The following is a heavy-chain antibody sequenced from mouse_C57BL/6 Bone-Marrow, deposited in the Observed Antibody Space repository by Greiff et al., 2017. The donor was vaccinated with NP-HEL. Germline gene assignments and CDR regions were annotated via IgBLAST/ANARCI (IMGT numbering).Heavy chain of an antibody. CDR3: TRVRLSYFFFDY. J-gene: IGHJ2*01. V-gene: IGHV5-9-1*02. Sequence: DVKLQESGEGLVKPGGSLKLSCAASGFTFSSYAMSWVRQTPEKRLEWVAYISSGGDYIYYADTVKGRFTISRDNARNTLYLQMSSLKSEDTAMYYCTRVRLSYFFFDYWGQGTTLTVSS. CDR2: ISSGGDYI. CDR1: GFTFSSYA. D-gene: IGHD2-12*01.